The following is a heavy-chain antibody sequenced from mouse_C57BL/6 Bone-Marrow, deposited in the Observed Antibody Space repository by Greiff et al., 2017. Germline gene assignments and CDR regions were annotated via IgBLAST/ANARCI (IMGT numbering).Heavy chain of an antibody. CDR2: IDPENGDP. V-gene: IGHV14-4*01. CDR3: TTSGDYYGSSSYFDY. CDR1: GFNIKDDY. D-gene: IGHD1-1*01. J-gene: IGHJ2*01. Sequence: EVQLQQSGAELVRPGASVKLSCTASGFNIKDDYMHWVKQRPEQGLEWTGWIDPENGDPEYASKFQGKATITADTSSNTSYLQLSSLTSEDTAVYYCTTSGDYYGSSSYFDYWGQGTTLTVSS.